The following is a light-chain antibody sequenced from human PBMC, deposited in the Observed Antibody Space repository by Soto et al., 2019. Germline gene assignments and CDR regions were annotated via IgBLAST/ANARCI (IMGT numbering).Light chain of an antibody. CDR1: SSNIGDNS. Sequence: QSVLTQPPSMSAAPGQMVAISCSGTSSNIGDNSVSWYQQLPGTAPKLLIYDNNKRPSGIPDRFSGSKSGTSGTLDITGLQTGDEADYYCATWDYSLTGEVFGGGTKLTVL. V-gene: IGLV1-51*01. CDR3: ATWDYSLTGEV. CDR2: DNN. J-gene: IGLJ2*01.